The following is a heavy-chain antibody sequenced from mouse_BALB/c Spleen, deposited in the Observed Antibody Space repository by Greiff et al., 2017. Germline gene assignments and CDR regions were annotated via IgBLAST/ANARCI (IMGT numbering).Heavy chain of an antibody. D-gene: IGHD2-2*01. V-gene: IGHV1S137*01. CDR1: GYTFTDYA. Sequence: VQVVESGAELVRPGVSVKISCKGSGYTFTDYAMHWVKQSHAKSLEWIGVISTYYGDASYNQKFKGKATMTVDKSSSTAYMELARLTSEDSAIYYCARGLPRYAMDYWGQGTSVTVSS. CDR2: ISTYYGDA. CDR3: ARGLPRYAMDY. J-gene: IGHJ4*01.